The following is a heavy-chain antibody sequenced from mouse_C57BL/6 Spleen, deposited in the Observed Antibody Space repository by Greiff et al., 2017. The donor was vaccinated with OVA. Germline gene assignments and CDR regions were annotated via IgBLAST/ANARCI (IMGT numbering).Heavy chain of an antibody. CDR2: IDPSDSYT. Sequence: QVQLKQPGAELVMPGASVKLSCKASGYTFTSYWMHWVKQRPGQGLEWIGEIDPSDSYTNYNQKFKGKSTLTVDKSSSTAYMQLSSLTSEDSAVYYCARMGTTVVAYYYAMDYWGQGTSVTVSS. CDR1: GYTFTSYW. D-gene: IGHD1-1*01. V-gene: IGHV1-69*01. J-gene: IGHJ4*01. CDR3: ARMGTTVVAYYYAMDY.